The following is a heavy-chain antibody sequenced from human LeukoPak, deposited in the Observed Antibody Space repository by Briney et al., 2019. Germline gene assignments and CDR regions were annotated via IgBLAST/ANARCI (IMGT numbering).Heavy chain of an antibody. CDR3: AKDLDYYYYMDV. J-gene: IGHJ6*03. CDR2: ISYDGSSK. V-gene: IGHV3-30*04. CDR1: GFTFSTYA. Sequence: PGRSLRLSCAASGFTFSTYAMHWVRQAPGKGLEWVAVISYDGSSKYYADSVKGRFTISRDNSKNTLYLQMNSLRAEDTAVYYCAKDLDYYYYMDVWGKGTTVTISS.